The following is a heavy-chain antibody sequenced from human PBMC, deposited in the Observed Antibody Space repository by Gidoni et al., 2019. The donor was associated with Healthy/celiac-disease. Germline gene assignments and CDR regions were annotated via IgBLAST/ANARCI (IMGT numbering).Heavy chain of an antibody. D-gene: IGHD3-3*01. CDR1: GYTFTSYD. Sequence: QVRLVQSGAEVKKPGASVKVSCKASGYTFTSYDINWVRPATGQGLEWMGWMNPNSGNTGYAQKFQGRVTMTRNTSISTAYMELSSLRSEDTAVYYCARAPGIRANYDFWSGYSSVSGWTDYWGQGTLVTVSS. J-gene: IGHJ4*02. CDR2: MNPNSGNT. V-gene: IGHV1-8*01. CDR3: ARAPGIRANYDFWSGYSSVSGWTDY.